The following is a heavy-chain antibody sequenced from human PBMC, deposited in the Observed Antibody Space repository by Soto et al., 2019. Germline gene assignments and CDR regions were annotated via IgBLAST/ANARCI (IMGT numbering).Heavy chain of an antibody. CDR1: GFTFSIYG. J-gene: IGHJ5*02. CDR2: IWSDLNNK. D-gene: IGHD6-13*01. CDR3: SXVXVEKQNKAAAGTFWFDP. V-gene: IGHV3-33*06. Sequence: PGGSLRLSCAASGFTFSIYGIHWVRQSPCKLLEWLSVIWSDLNNKYYSDSVKGRFTISRDNSNNTLYLQMNSLRAEDTAVYYCSXVXVEKQNKAAAGTFWFDPWGQGTLVTVSS.